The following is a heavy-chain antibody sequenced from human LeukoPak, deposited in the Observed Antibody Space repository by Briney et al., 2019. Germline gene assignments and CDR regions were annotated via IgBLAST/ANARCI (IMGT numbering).Heavy chain of an antibody. J-gene: IGHJ5*02. Sequence: PGGSLRLSCAASGFTFSSYGMHWVRQAPGKGLEWVAVIWYDGSNKYYADSVKGRFTISRDNSKNTLYLQMNSLRAEDTAVYYCVKDSFPVGSGWYEFDPWGQGTLVTVSS. CDR2: IWYDGSNK. V-gene: IGHV3-33*06. D-gene: IGHD6-19*01. CDR1: GFTFSSYG. CDR3: VKDSFPVGSGWYEFDP.